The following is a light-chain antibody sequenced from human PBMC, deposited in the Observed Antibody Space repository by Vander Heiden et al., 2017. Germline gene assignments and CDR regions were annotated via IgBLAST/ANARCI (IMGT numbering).Light chain of an antibody. CDR2: LGS. J-gene: IGKJ1*01. CDR3: MQTLQKGT. Sequence: DIVMTQSPLSLPVTPGEPASISCRSSQSLLHSDGYNYLDWFLQRPGQSPQLLIYLGSFRASGVPDRFSGSGSGKDFTLKISRVEAEDVGVYYCMQTLQKGTFGQGTKVEIK. V-gene: IGKV2-28*01. CDR1: QSLLHSDGYNY.